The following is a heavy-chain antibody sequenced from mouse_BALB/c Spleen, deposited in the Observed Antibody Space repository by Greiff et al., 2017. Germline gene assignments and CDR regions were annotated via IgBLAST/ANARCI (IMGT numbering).Heavy chain of an antibody. D-gene: IGHD2-4*01. CDR1: GFSLTSYG. CDR2: IWAGGST. V-gene: IGHV2-9*02. CDR3: ARDQGNMITKAWFAY. Sequence: QVQLQQSGPGLVAPSQSLSITCTVSGFSLTSYGVHWVRQPPGKGLEWLGVIWAGGSTNYNSALMSRLSISKDNSKSQVFLKMNSLQTDDTAMYYCARDQGNMITKAWFAYWGQGTLVTVSA. J-gene: IGHJ3*01.